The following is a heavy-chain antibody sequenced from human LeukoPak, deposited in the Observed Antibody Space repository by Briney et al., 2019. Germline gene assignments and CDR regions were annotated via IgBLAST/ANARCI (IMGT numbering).Heavy chain of an antibody. V-gene: IGHV3-7*03. Sequence: SGGSLRLSCAASGFTFSSYWMSWVRQAPGEGLEWVANIKQDGSEKYYVDSVKGRFTISRDNAKNSLYLQMNSVGVEDTAVYYCARDVPVAGLDYWGQGTLVTVSS. CDR1: GFTFSSYW. J-gene: IGHJ4*02. CDR3: ARDVPVAGLDY. CDR2: IKQDGSEK. D-gene: IGHD6-19*01.